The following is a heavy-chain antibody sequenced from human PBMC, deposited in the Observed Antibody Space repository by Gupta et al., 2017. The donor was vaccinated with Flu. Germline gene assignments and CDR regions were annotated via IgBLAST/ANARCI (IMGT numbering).Heavy chain of an antibody. Sequence: GSTYYNPSLRSRVTMSVATANNQISLTVTSVTAADTAVYYCARRMQTTGAVDPWGQGTLVTVSS. CDR2: GST. J-gene: IGHJ5*02. D-gene: IGHD4-4*01. V-gene: IGHV4-39*01. CDR3: ARRMQTTGAVDP.